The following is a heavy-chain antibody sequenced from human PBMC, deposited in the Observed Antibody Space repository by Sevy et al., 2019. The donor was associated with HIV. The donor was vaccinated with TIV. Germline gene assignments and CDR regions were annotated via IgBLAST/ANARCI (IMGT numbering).Heavy chain of an antibody. D-gene: IGHD3-10*01. V-gene: IGHV3-9*01. CDR1: GFTFDDYA. CDR2: ISWNSGSI. CDR3: AKDRHYYGSRSGLDY. Sequence: GGSLRLSCAASGFTFDDYAMHWVRQAPGKGLEWVSGISWNSGSIGYADSVKGRFTISRDNAKNSLYLQMNSLRAEDTALYYCAKDRHYYGSRSGLDYWGQGTLVTVSS. J-gene: IGHJ4*02.